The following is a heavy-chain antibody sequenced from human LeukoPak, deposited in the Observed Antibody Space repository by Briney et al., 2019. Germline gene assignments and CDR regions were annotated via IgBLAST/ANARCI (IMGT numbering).Heavy chain of an antibody. CDR2: IDPSDSYA. V-gene: IGHV5-10-1*01. CDR1: GYSFTSYW. J-gene: IGHJ4*02. Sequence: GESLKTSCKGSGYSFTSYWISWVRQMPGKGLEWMGRIDPSDSYANYSPSFQGHVTISADKSISTAYLQWSSLKASDTAMYYCARPDRYGSIDYFDYWGQGTLVTVSS. CDR3: ARPDRYGSIDYFDY. D-gene: IGHD3-10*01.